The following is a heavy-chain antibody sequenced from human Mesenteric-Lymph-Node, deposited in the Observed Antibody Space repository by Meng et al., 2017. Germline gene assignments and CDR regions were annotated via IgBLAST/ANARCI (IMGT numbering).Heavy chain of an antibody. Sequence: CPVPLQPSSTLPTPCPVSGGPPTRPRYYRAWIRQSPAKGLEWIGTIGYSGTIVYNPSLSSRVTMTLDTSKNQFSLKLSSVTAPDTAVYYCARRVHDGSGHHYFDYWGQGTLVTVSS. CDR3: ARRVHDGSGHHYFDY. V-gene: IGHV4-39*01. CDR2: IGYSGTI. CDR1: GGPPTRPRYY. J-gene: IGHJ4*02. D-gene: IGHD3-22*01.